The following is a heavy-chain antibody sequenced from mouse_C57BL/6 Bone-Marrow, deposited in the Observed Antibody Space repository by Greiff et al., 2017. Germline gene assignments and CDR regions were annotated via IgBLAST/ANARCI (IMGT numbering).Heavy chain of an antibody. Sequence: EVQLVESEGGLVQPGSSMKLSCTASGFTFSDYYMAWVRQVPEKGLEWVANINYDGSSTYYLDSLKSRFIISRDNAKNILYLQMSSLKSEDTATYYCARDRGGLRQVYFDYWGKGTTLTVSS. CDR2: INYDGSST. J-gene: IGHJ2*01. V-gene: IGHV5-16*01. CDR3: ARDRGGLRQVYFDY. CDR1: GFTFSDYY. D-gene: IGHD2-2*01.